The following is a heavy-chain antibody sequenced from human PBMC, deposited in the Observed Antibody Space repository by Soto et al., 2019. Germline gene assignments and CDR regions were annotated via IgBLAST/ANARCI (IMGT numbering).Heavy chain of an antibody. CDR3: ARGFNMVRGPKDY. V-gene: IGHV4-34*01. CDR1: GGSFSGYY. J-gene: IGHJ4*02. Sequence: QVQLQQWGAGLLKPSETLSLTCAVYGGSFSGYYWSWIRQPPGKGLEWIGEINHSGSTNYNPSLKSRVTISVDTSKNQFSLKLSSVTAADTAVYYCARGFNMVRGPKDYWGQGTLVTVSS. D-gene: IGHD3-10*01. CDR2: INHSGST.